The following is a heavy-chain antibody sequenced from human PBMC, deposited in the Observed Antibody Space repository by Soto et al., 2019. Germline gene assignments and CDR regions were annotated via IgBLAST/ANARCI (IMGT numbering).Heavy chain of an antibody. J-gene: IGHJ4*02. V-gene: IGHV3-23*01. CDR3: AKGGSTSCCAFVDY. CDR1: GFTFSSYA. CDR2: ISGSGGNT. Sequence: EVQLLESGGGLVQPGGSLRLSCAASGFTFSSYAMSWVRQAPGKGLEWVSVISGSGGNTYYADSVKGRFTISRDSSKNTLYLQMNSLRAEDTAVYYCAKGGSTSCCAFVDYWGQGTLVTVSS. D-gene: IGHD2-2*01.